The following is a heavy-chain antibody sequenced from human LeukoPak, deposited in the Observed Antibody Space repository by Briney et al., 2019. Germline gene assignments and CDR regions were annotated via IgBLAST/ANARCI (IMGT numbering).Heavy chain of an antibody. J-gene: IGHJ3*02. CDR2: ISSSSSTI. V-gene: IGHV3-48*01. CDR3: AKDRSIAAGDDAFDI. CDR1: GFTFSSYS. Sequence: QPGGSLRLSCAASGFTFSSYSMNWVRQAPGKGLEWVSYISSSSSTIYYADSVKGRFTISRDNAKNSLYLQMNSLRAEDTAVYYCAKDRSIAAGDDAFDIWGQGTLVTVSS. D-gene: IGHD6-13*01.